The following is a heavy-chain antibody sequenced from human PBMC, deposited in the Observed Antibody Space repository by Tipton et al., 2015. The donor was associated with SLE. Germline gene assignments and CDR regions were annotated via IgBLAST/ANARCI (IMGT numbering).Heavy chain of an antibody. D-gene: IGHD1-1*01. Sequence: SLRLSCAASGFTLSNYWMTWVRQAPGKGLEWVANIKEDGTLKYYVDSVKGRFTISRDNAKNSLYLQMSSLRVEDTAVYYCAREGRGNDPGFYGMDVWGQGTTVTVSS. V-gene: IGHV3-7*01. CDR1: GFTLSNYW. CDR2: IKEDGTLK. J-gene: IGHJ6*02. CDR3: AREGRGNDPGFYGMDV.